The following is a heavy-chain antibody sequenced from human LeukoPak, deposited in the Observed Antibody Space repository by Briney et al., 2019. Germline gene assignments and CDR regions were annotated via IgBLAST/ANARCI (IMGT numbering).Heavy chain of an antibody. J-gene: IGHJ4*02. CDR3: AKCARYSGYDSDFDY. Sequence: PGGSLRLSCAASGFTFSSYAMTWVRQAPGKGPEWVSGISASCGSTYYADSVKGRFTISRDNSKNTLYLQMNSLRAEDTAAYFCAKCARYSGYDSDFDYWGQGTPVTVSS. D-gene: IGHD5-12*01. V-gene: IGHV3-23*01. CDR1: GFTFSSYA. CDR2: ISASCGST.